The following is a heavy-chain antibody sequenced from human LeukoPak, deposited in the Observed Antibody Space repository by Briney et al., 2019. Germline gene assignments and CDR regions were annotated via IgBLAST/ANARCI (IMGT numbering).Heavy chain of an antibody. CDR1: GFTFDDYG. V-gene: IGHV3-20*04. CDR3: ARDLVVVPAAIPNWFDP. CDR2: INWNGGST. D-gene: IGHD2-2*01. J-gene: IGHJ5*02. Sequence: GGSLRLSCAASGFTFDDYGMSWVHQAPGKGLEWVSGINWNGGSTGYADSVKGRFTISRDNAKNSLYLQMNSLRAEDTALYYCARDLVVVPAAIPNWFDPWGQGTLVTVSS.